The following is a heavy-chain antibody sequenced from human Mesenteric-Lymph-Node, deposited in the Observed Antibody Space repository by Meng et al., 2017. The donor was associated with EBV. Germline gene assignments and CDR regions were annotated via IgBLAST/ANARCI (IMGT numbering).Heavy chain of an antibody. CDR1: GVSVSSTCCY. CDR2: IFNSGST. V-gene: IGHV4-30-4*01. CDR3: ARALYSGYDYFD. D-gene: IGHD5-12*01. J-gene: IGHJ1*01. Sequence: QVQLPESGPGPVKPSEALSLTCPVCGVSVSSTCCYWSWIRQPPGRGLEWIGYIFNSGSTYYNTSLKSRLTISLDTSKNQFSLKLKSVTAADTAVYYCARALYSGYDYFDWGQGTLVTVSS.